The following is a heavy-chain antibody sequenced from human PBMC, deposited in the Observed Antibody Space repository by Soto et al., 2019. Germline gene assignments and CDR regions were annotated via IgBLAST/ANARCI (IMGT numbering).Heavy chain of an antibody. CDR1: GYIFTSYW. CDR2: IYPGDSDT. J-gene: IGHJ6*02. D-gene: IGHD3-3*01. V-gene: IGHV5-51*01. Sequence: AESLKISCNGSGYIFTSYWIGGVRQMPGKGLEWMGIIYPGDSDTRYSPSFQGQVTISADKSISTAYLQWSSLKASDTAMYYCARQAYDFWSGLSFYYYYYGMDVWGQGTTVTVSS. CDR3: ARQAYDFWSGLSFYYYYYGMDV.